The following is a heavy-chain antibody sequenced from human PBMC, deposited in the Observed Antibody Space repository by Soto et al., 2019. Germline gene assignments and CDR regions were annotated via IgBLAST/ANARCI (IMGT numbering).Heavy chain of an antibody. CDR1: GFTFGDYA. J-gene: IGHJ4*02. D-gene: IGHD3-22*01. Sequence: GGSLRLSCTASGFTFGDYAMSWFRQAPGKGREWVGFIRSKADGGTTEYAASVKGRFTISRDDSKSIAYLQMNSLKTEDTAVYYCTREAYYYDSSGYKGVFDYWGQGTLVTVSS. V-gene: IGHV3-49*03. CDR3: TREAYYYDSSGYKGVFDY. CDR2: IRSKADGGTT.